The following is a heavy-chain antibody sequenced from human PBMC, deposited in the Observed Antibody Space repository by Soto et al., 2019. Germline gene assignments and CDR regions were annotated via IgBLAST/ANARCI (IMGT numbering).Heavy chain of an antibody. V-gene: IGHV5-51*01. J-gene: IGHJ6*02. CDR3: ARAYDTSAGYYYYYGMDV. D-gene: IGHD3-22*01. Sequence: PGESLKISCKGSGYSFTSYWIGWVRQMPGKGLEWMGIIYPGDSDTRYSPSFQGQVTISADKSISTAYLQWSSLKASDTAMYYCARAYDTSAGYYYYYGMDVWGQGTTVTVSS. CDR1: GYSFTSYW. CDR2: IYPGDSDT.